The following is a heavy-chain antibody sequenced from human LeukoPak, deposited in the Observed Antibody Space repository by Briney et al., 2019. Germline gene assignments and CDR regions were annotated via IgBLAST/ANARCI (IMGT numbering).Heavy chain of an antibody. CDR2: IYHSGST. J-gene: IGHJ4*02. CDR3: ARVVGATTYDY. V-gene: IGHV4-38-2*02. D-gene: IGHD1-26*01. CDR1: GYSISSGYY. Sequence: SETLSLTCTVSGYSISSGYYWGWIRQPPGKGLEWIGSIYHSGSTYYNPSLKSRVTISVDTSKNQSSLKLSSVTAADTAVYYCARVVGATTYDYWGQGTLVTVSS.